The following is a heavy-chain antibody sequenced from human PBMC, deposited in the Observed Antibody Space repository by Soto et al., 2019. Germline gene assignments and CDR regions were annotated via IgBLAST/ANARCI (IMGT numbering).Heavy chain of an antibody. D-gene: IGHD5-18*01. V-gene: IGHV3-30-3*02. J-gene: IGHJ3*02. Sequence: GGSLRLSCAASGFTFSSYAMHWGRQAPGKGLEGGAVISCDGSNKYYADSVKGRFTISRDNAKNTLYLQMNSMRAEDTAVYYCAKYREYSYAPDVYDIWGQGTLVTV. CDR1: GFTFSSYA. CDR2: ISCDGSNK. CDR3: AKYREYSYAPDVYDI.